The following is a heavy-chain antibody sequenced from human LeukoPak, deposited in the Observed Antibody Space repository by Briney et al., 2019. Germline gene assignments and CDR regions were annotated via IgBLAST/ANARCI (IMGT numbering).Heavy chain of an antibody. J-gene: IGHJ6*02. CDR3: ARVGTGRNYNNYGMDV. D-gene: IGHD1-7*01. Sequence: SETLSLTCSVSGGSMSSSSHYWDWIRQPPGKGLEWIGGINYSGSTYYNPSLKSRVTISVDTSKNQFSLKLGSVTAADTAVYYCARVGTGRNYNNYGMDVWGQGTTVTVSS. CDR1: GGSMSSSSHY. V-gene: IGHV4-39*07. CDR2: INYSGST.